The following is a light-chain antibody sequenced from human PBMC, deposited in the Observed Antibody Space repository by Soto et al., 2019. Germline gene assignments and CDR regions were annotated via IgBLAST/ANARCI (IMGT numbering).Light chain of an antibody. Sequence: AIRMTQSPSSLSASTGDRVTITCRASQGISSYLAWYQQKPGKAPKLLIYAASSLQSGVPSTFSGSGSGTDFTLTISSLQPEDFATYDCQQSYSTPQTFGQGTKVEIK. CDR1: QGISSY. CDR3: QQSYSTPQT. V-gene: IGKV1-8*01. CDR2: AAS. J-gene: IGKJ1*01.